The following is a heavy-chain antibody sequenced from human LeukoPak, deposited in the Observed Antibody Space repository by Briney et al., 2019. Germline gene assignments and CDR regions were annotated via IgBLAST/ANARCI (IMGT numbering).Heavy chain of an antibody. J-gene: IGHJ1*01. CDR1: GFTFRNYG. CDR3: ATGRVDYGDYGVVKH. V-gene: IGHV3-30*03. CDR2: ISYDGINE. Sequence: GRSLRLSCEVSGFTFRNYGMDWVRQAPGKGLEWVAVISYDGINEYYVDSVKGRFTISRDNSKNSLYLQMESLTIEDTAVYYCATGRVDYGDYGVVKHWGQGTLVTVSS. D-gene: IGHD4-17*01.